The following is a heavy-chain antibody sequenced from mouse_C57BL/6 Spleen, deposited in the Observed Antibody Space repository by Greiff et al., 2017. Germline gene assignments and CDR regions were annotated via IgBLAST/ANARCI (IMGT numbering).Heavy chain of an antibody. Sequence: QVQLQQPGAELVKPGASVKLSCKASGYTFTSYWMHWVKQRPGRGLEWIGRIDPNSGGTKYNEKFKNKATLTVDKPSSTAYMQLSSLTSADSAVYYCAREKGDGYYVGYFDYWGQGTTLTVSS. CDR3: AREKGDGYYVGYFDY. CDR1: GYTFTSYW. CDR2: IDPNSGGT. J-gene: IGHJ2*01. V-gene: IGHV1-72*01. D-gene: IGHD2-3*01.